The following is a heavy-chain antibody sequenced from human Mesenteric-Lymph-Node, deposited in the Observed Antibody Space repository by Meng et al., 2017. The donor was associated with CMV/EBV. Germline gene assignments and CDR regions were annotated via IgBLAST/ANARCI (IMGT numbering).Heavy chain of an antibody. CDR3: ARVRIPLNPYSWNYAPPYYFDY. CDR1: GGSLSDYY. CDR2: INHSGST. Sequence: SETLSLTCAVYGGSLSDYYWSWIRQPPGKGLEWIGEINHSGSTNYNPSLKSRVTISVDTSKNQFSLKLSSVTAADTAVYYCARVRIPLNPYSWNYAPPYYFDYWGQGALVTVSS. V-gene: IGHV4-34*01. J-gene: IGHJ4*02. D-gene: IGHD1-7*01.